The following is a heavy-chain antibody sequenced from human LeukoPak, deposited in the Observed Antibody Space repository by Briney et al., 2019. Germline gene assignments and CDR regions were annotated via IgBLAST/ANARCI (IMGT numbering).Heavy chain of an antibody. V-gene: IGHV3-30*02. D-gene: IGHD6-6*01. CDR1: GFTFSSYG. CDR2: IRYDGSNS. Sequence: GGSLRLSCAASGFTFSSYGMHWVRQAPGKGLEWVTFIRYDGSNSYYSASVRGRFTISRDDSKNTVHLQMDSLRPEDTAVYYCAKDEGGAARGDFWGQGTLVTVSS. CDR3: AKDEGGAARGDF. J-gene: IGHJ4*02.